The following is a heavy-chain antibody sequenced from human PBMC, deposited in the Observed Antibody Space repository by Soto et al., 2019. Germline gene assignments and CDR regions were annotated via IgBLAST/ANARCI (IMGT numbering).Heavy chain of an antibody. J-gene: IGHJ5*02. Sequence: GGSLRLSCTGSGFTFSTYAMSWVRQAPGKGLEWVSGMGTRDGDIFYEDYVKGRFTISRDNANNSLYLQMNSLRAEDTAVYYCARDGCSGSNCLNWFDPWGQGTLVTVSS. CDR3: ARDGCSGSNCLNWFDP. CDR1: GFTFSTYA. CDR2: MGTRDGDI. D-gene: IGHD2-15*01. V-gene: IGHV3-48*03.